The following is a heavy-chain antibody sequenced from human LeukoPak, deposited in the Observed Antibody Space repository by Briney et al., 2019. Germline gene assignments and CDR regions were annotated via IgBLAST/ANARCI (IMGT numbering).Heavy chain of an antibody. CDR1: GGTFSSYA. CDR3: ARGVLRVVSPASFDY. V-gene: IGHV1-69*01. D-gene: IGHD2-8*01. Sequence: ASVKVSCKASGGTFSSYAISWVRQAPGQGLEWMGGIIPIFGTANYAQKFQGRVTITADESTSTAYMELSSLRSEDTAVYYCARGVLRVVSPASFDYWGQGTLATVSS. CDR2: IIPIFGTA. J-gene: IGHJ4*02.